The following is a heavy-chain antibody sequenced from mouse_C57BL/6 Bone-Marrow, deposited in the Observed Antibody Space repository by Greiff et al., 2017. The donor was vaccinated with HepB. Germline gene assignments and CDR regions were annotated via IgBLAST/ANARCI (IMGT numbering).Heavy chain of an antibody. CDR1: GFNIKDDY. V-gene: IGHV14-4*01. Sequence: EVKLVESGAELVRPGASVKLSCTASGFNIKDDYMHWVKQRPEQGLEWIGWIDPENGDTEYASKFQGKATITADTSSNTAYLQLSSLTSEDTAVYCWTATGVADFDYWGQGTTLTVSS. D-gene: IGHD1-1*02. CDR3: TATGVADFDY. CDR2: IDPENGDT. J-gene: IGHJ2*01.